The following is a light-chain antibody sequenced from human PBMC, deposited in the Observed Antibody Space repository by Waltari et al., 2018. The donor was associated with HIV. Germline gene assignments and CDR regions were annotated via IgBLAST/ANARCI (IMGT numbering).Light chain of an antibody. J-gene: IGLJ2*01. Sequence: QPVLTQSSSASASLGSSVKLTCTLSSGHSSYIIAWHQQQPGKAPRYLMKLEGSGSYNKGSGVPDRFSGSSSGADRYLTISNLQAEDEADYYCCSFAGSYTWLFGGGTKLTVL. CDR3: CSFAGSYTWL. CDR2: LEGSGSY. CDR1: SGHSSYI. V-gene: IGLV4-60*03.